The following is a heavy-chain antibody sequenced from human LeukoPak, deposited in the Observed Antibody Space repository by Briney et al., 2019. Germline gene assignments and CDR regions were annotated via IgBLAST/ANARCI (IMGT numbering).Heavy chain of an antibody. CDR1: GFTFSSYW. CDR3: AREGGYDSSGYYYVS. D-gene: IGHD3-22*01. J-gene: IGHJ4*02. Sequence: GGSLRLSCAASGFTFSSYWMHWVRQAPGKGLEWVANIKQDGSEKYYVDSVKGRFTISRDNAKNSLYLQMNSLRAEDTAVYYCAREGGYDSSGYYYVSWGQGTLVTVSS. V-gene: IGHV3-7*04. CDR2: IKQDGSEK.